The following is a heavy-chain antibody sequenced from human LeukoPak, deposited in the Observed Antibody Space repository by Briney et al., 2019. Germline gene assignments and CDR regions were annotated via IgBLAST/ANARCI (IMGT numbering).Heavy chain of an antibody. CDR2: IYYSGST. CDR1: GGSISTYY. D-gene: IGHD6-13*01. V-gene: IGHV4-59*01. Sequence: SETLSLTCTVSGGSISTYYWSWIRQPPGKGLEWIGYIYYSGSTNYNPSLKRRVTISVDTSKNQFSLKLTSVTAADTAIYYCARGSSSWSVFDYWGQETLVTVSS. CDR3: ARGSSSWSVFDY. J-gene: IGHJ4*02.